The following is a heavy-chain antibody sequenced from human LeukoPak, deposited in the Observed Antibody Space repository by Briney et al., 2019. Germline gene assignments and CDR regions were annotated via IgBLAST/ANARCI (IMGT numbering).Heavy chain of an antibody. CDR2: VNRDGSET. CDR1: GFALSSHW. Sequence: GGSLRLSCAASGFALSSHWMTWVRQVPGRGPEWVANVNRDGSETYYLDSVKGRFTISKDNAKNSLYLQMNNLRAEDTALYHCARNNGMDVWGQGTTVIVSS. V-gene: IGHV3-7*03. J-gene: IGHJ6*02. CDR3: ARNNGMDV.